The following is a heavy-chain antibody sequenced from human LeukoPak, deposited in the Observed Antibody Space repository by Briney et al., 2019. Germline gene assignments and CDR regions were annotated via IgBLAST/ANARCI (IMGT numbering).Heavy chain of an antibody. CDR3: ARDGGYSYGFDY. D-gene: IGHD5-18*01. CDR1: GFTFSGYS. J-gene: IGHJ4*02. Sequence: GGSLRLSCAASGFTFSGYSMNWVRQAPGKGLEWVSSISTTSDYIHYADSLKGRVAISRDNAKNSLYLQMNSLRAEDTAVYYCARDGGYSYGFDYWGQGTLVTVSS. CDR2: ISTTSDYI. V-gene: IGHV3-21*01.